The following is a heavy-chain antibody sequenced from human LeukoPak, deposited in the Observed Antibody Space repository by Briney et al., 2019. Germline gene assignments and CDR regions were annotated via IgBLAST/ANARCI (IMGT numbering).Heavy chain of an antibody. Sequence: PSETLSLTCTVSGSSISSGVYYWSWIRQPAGKGLEWIGYIYYSGSTNYNPSLKSRVTISVDTSKNQFSLKLSSVTAADTAVYYCARYGMATISAVAFDIWGQGTMVTVSS. CDR3: ARYGMATISAVAFDI. CDR2: IYYSGST. D-gene: IGHD5-24*01. V-gene: IGHV4-61*10. CDR1: GSSISSGVYY. J-gene: IGHJ3*02.